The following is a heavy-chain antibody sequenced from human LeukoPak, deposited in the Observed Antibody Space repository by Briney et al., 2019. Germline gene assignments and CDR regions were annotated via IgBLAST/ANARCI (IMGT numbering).Heavy chain of an antibody. D-gene: IGHD6-13*01. V-gene: IGHV1-2*02. CDR3: ARALAAAGQTVDY. Sequence: GGSVRVSCTASGYTFTGYYMHWVRQAPGQGLEWMGWINPNSGGTNYAQTLQGRVTITTDTSTSIAYMELRSLRSDDTAVYYCARALAAAGQTVDYWGQGTLVTVSS. CDR2: INPNSGGT. J-gene: IGHJ4*02. CDR1: GYTFTGYY.